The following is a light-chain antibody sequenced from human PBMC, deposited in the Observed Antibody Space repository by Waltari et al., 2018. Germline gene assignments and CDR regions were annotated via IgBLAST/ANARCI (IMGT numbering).Light chain of an antibody. Sequence: EIVLMQSPATLSLSPGERATLSGWASQNLGRHLAWYQQRHGQAPSLVIYDASNRATGIPARFSGSGSGTDFTLTISSLEPEDFAVYYCQQRSTWPLAFGGGTKVDIK. V-gene: IGKV3-11*01. J-gene: IGKJ4*01. CDR2: DAS. CDR1: QNLGRH. CDR3: QQRSTWPLA.